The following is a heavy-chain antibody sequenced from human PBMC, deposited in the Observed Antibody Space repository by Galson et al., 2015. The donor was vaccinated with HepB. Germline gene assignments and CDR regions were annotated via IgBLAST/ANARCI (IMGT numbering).Heavy chain of an antibody. CDR2: ISWNSGSI. V-gene: IGHV3-9*01. D-gene: IGHD5-12*01. Sequence: SLRLSCAASGFTFDDYAMHWVRQAPGKGLEWVSGISWNSGSIGYADSVKGRFTISRDNAKNSLYLQMNSLRAEDTALYYCAKGGPIVATGFDPWGQGTLVTVSS. CDR1: GFTFDDYA. CDR3: AKGGPIVATGFDP. J-gene: IGHJ5*02.